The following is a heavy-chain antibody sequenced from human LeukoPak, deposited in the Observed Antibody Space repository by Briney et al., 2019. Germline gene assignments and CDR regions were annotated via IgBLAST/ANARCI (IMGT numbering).Heavy chain of an antibody. Sequence: GGSLRLSCAASGFTFSSYWMTWVRQAPGKGLERVANIKEDGSEKFYVDSVKGRFTISRDNATNSVFLQMNSLRGDDTAVYYCARVGATRCFDFWGQGILVTVSS. CDR1: GFTFSSYW. CDR2: IKEDGSEK. D-gene: IGHD6-6*01. V-gene: IGHV3-7*01. CDR3: ARVGATRCFDF. J-gene: IGHJ4*02.